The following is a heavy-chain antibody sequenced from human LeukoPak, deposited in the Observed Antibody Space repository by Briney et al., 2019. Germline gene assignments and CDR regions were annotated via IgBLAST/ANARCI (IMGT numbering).Heavy chain of an antibody. CDR2: ISWDGGST. CDR1: GFTFDDYT. Sequence: GGSLRLSCAASGFTFDDYTMHWVRQAPGKGLEWVSLISWDGGSTYYADSVKGRFTISRDNSKNSLYLQMNSLRTEDTALYYCAKVVLRFLEWLLYVSGEWFDPWGQGTLVTVSS. CDR3: AKVVLRFLEWLLYVSGEWFDP. J-gene: IGHJ5*02. D-gene: IGHD3-3*01. V-gene: IGHV3-43*01.